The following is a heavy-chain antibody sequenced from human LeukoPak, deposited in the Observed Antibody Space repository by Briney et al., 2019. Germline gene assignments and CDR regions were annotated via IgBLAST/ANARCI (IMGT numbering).Heavy chain of an antibody. V-gene: IGHV1-2*02. CDR2: INPSGGGT. J-gene: IGHJ4*02. D-gene: IGHD5-18*01. Sequence: ASVKVSCKASGYTFTSYYMHWVRQAPGQGLEWMGIINPSGGGTNYAQKFQGRVTMTRDTSISTAYMELSRLRSDDTAVYYCARSLAREDTADTFDYWGQGTLVTVSS. CDR1: GYTFTSYY. CDR3: ARSLAREDTADTFDY.